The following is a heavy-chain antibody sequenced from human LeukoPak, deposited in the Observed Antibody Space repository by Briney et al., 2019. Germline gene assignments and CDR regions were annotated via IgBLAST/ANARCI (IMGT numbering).Heavy chain of an antibody. CDR3: ASAEWELLFFDY. V-gene: IGHV4-39*07. D-gene: IGHD1-26*01. Sequence: PSETLSLTCTVSGGSISSSSYYWGWIRQPPGKGLEWIGSIYHSGSTYYNPSLKSRVTISVDTSKNQFSLKLSSVTAADTAVYYCASAEWELLFFDYWGQGTLVTVSS. J-gene: IGHJ4*02. CDR1: GGSISSSSYY. CDR2: IYHSGST.